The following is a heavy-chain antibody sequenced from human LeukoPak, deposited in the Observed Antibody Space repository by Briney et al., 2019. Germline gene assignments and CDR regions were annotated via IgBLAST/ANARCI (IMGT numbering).Heavy chain of an antibody. CDR2: INHSGST. Sequence: SETLSLTCAVYGGSFSGYYWSWIRQPPGKGLEWIGEINHSGSTNYNPSLKSRVTISVDTSKNQFSLKLSSVTAADTAVYYCARLWSTYCSGGSCPHQPNYWGQGTLATVSS. D-gene: IGHD2-15*01. V-gene: IGHV4-34*01. J-gene: IGHJ4*02. CDR3: ARLWSTYCSGGSCPHQPNY. CDR1: GGSFSGYY.